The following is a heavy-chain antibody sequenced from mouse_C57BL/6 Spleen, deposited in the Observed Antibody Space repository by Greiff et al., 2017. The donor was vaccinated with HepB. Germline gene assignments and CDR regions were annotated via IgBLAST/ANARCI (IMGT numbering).Heavy chain of an antibody. J-gene: IGHJ2*01. CDR2: ISYDGSN. CDR1: GYSITSGYY. Sequence: EVKLQESGPGLVKPSQSLSLTCSVTGYSITSGYYWNWIRQFPGNKLEWMGYISYDGSNNYNPSLKNRISITSDTSKNQFFLKLNSVTTEDTATYYCARGMPLFDYWGQGTTLTVSS. V-gene: IGHV3-6*01. CDR3: ARGMPLFDY.